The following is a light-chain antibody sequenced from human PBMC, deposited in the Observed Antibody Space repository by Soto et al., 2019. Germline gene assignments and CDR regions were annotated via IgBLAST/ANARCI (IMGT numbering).Light chain of an antibody. CDR2: EVS. V-gene: IGLV2-14*01. CDR3: SSFRSSSTLCV. J-gene: IGLJ1*01. Sequence: QSLLTQPASVSGSPGQSITISCTGTSSDVGGYKYVSWYQQHPGKAPKLMLYEVSNRPSGVSDRFSGSKSGNTASLTISGLQAEDEADYYCSSFRSSSTLCVFGTGTKGTVL. CDR1: SSDVGGYKY.